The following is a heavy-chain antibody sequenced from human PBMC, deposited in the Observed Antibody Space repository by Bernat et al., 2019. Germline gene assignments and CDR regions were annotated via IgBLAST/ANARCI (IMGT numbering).Heavy chain of an antibody. CDR1: GYSFTSYW. D-gene: IGHD3-3*01. CDR3: ARQYYDFWSGYYTGPDAFDI. CDR2: IYPGDSDT. J-gene: IGHJ3*02. Sequence: EVQLVQSGAEVKKPGESLKISCKGSGYSFTSYWIGWVRQMPGKGLEWMGIIYPGDSDTRYSPSFQGQVTISADESISTAYLQWSSLKASDTAMYYCARQYYDFWSGYYTGPDAFDIWGQGTMVTVSS. V-gene: IGHV5-51*01.